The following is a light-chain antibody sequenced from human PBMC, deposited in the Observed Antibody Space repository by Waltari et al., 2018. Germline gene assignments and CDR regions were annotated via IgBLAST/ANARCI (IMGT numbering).Light chain of an antibody. Sequence: DIQMTQSPSTLSASVGDTVTITCRTSQSISIWLAWYQQKPGEAPKLLIYMASSLENGVPSKFSGSGSGTEFTLTINSLQPEDFATFYCQQYSNYPPTFGGGIKVDIK. CDR2: MAS. CDR1: QSISIW. V-gene: IGKV1-5*03. CDR3: QQYSNYPPT. J-gene: IGKJ4*01.